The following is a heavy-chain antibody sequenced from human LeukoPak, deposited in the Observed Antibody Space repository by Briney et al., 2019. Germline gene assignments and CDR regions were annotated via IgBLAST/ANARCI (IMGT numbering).Heavy chain of an antibody. CDR3: ARDQAAVAVAGFYGMDV. V-gene: IGHV3-48*04. CDR2: ISSSSSTI. D-gene: IGHD6-19*01. J-gene: IGHJ6*02. CDR1: GFTFSSYS. Sequence: PGGSLRLSCAASGFTFSSYSKNWVRQAPGKGLEWVSYISSSSSTIYYADSVKGRLTISRDNAKNSLYLQMNSLRAEDTAVYYCARDQAAVAVAGFYGMDVWGQGTTVTVSS.